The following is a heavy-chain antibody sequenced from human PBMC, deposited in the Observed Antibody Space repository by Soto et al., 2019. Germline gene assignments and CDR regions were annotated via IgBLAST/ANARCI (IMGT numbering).Heavy chain of an antibody. V-gene: IGHV1-2*02. CDR2: INPNSGGT. CDR1: GYTFTGYY. J-gene: IGHJ4*02. D-gene: IGHD6-6*01. CDR3: ARGGSSSLDY. Sequence: QVQLVQSGAEVKKPGASVKVSCKASGYTFTGYYMHWVRQAPGQGPEWMGWINPNSGGTTYAQKCQGRVTVTRDTSISTAYMELSSLRSDDTAVYYCARGGSSSLDYWGQGTLVTVSS.